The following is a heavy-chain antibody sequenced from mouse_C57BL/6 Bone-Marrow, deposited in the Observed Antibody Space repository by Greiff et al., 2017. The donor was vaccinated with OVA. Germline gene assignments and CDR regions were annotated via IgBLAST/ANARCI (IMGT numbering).Heavy chain of an antibody. J-gene: IGHJ2*01. V-gene: IGHV1-61*01. CDR3: ATDY. CDR2: LYPSDSET. CDR1: GYTFTSYW. Sequence: QVQLQQPGAELVRPGSSVKLSCKASGYTFTSYWMAWVKQRPGQGLEWIGNLYPSDSETHYNHKFKDKATFTVDISSSTAYMQLSSLTSEDSAVYYCATDYWGQGTTLTVSS.